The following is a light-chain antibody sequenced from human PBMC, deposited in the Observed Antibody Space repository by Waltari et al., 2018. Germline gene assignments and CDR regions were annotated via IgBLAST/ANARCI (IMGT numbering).Light chain of an antibody. CDR3: QHYYSIPRT. CDR2: WAS. CDR1: QSILYSSNNKNY. V-gene: IGKV4-1*01. Sequence: DIVMTQSPDSLAVSLGERATINCKSSQSILYSSNNKNYLAWYQQNPGQPPKLLIYWASTRESGVPDRCSGSGSGTDFTLTISSLQAEDVAVYYCQHYYSIPRTFGPGTKVDIK. J-gene: IGKJ3*01.